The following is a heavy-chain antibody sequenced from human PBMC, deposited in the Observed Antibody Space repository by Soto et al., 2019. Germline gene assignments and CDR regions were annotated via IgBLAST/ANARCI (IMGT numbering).Heavy chain of an antibody. J-gene: IGHJ4*02. Sequence: QVQLQESGPGLVKPSETLSLTCTVSGGSISSYYWSWIRQPPGKGLEWIGYLYYSGSTNYNPSLKRRVTISVDTSKNQFSLKLSSVTAADTAVYYCARVMFVAGTPMFDYWGQGTLVTVSS. CDR3: ARVMFVAGTPMFDY. D-gene: IGHD6-19*01. CDR2: LYYSGST. CDR1: GGSISSYY. V-gene: IGHV4-59*01.